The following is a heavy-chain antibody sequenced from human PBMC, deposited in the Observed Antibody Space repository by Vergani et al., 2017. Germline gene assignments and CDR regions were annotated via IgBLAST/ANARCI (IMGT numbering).Heavy chain of an antibody. Sequence: EVQLVQSGAEVKKPGESLKISCKGSGYSFTSYWIGWVRQMPGKGLEWMWIIYPGDSDTRYSPSFQGQVTISADKSISTAYLQWSSLKASDTAMYYCARQDIVVVPAAVGGAFDIWGQGTMVTVSS. J-gene: IGHJ3*02. CDR1: GYSFTSYW. D-gene: IGHD2-2*01. CDR3: ARQDIVVVPAAVGGAFDI. V-gene: IGHV5-51*01. CDR2: IYPGDSDT.